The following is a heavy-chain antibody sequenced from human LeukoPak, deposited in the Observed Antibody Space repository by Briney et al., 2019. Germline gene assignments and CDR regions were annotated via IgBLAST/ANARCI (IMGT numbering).Heavy chain of an antibody. V-gene: IGHV3-21*01. D-gene: IGHD3-22*01. J-gene: IGHJ4*02. Sequence: GGSLRLSCAASGFTFSSYSMNWVRQAPGKGLEWVSSISSSSSYIYYADSVKGRFTISRDNAKNSLYLQMNSLRAEDTAVYYCASRPYDNSGYYYVWGQGTLVTVSS. CDR3: ASRPYDNSGYYYV. CDR2: ISSSSSYI. CDR1: GFTFSSYS.